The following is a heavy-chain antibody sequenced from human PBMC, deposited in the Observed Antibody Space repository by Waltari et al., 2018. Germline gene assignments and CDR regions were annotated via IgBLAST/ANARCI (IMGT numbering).Heavy chain of an antibody. CDR1: GFTFSSYG. CDR2: ISYDGSNK. V-gene: IGHV3-30*18. CDR3: AKGTMIVALDY. J-gene: IGHJ4*02. D-gene: IGHD3-22*01. Sequence: VQLVESGGGLVQPGRSLRLSCAASGFTFSSYGMHWVRPAPGKGREWGAVISYDGSNKYYAESVKGRFTTSRDNSKNTLYLQMNSLRAEDTAVYYGAKGTMIVALDYWGQGTLVTVSS.